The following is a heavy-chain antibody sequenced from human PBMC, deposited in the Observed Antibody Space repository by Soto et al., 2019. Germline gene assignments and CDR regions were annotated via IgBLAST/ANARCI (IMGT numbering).Heavy chain of an antibody. V-gene: IGHV3-23*04. CDR3: AKQRSGSTSNWFDP. Sequence: VQLVESGGGVVQPGRSVRLSCAASGFTFSSYGMHWVRQAPGKGLEWVSAISGSGTSTYYADSVKGRFTISRDNSKNTLYLQMNSLRAEDTAVYYCAKQRSGSTSNWFDPWGQGTLVTVSS. CDR2: ISGSGTST. J-gene: IGHJ5*02. D-gene: IGHD2-2*01. CDR1: GFTFSSYG.